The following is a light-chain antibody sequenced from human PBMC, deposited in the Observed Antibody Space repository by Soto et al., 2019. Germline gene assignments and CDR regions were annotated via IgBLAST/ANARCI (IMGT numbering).Light chain of an antibody. Sequence: VLTQSPGTLSLSPGERATLSCRAGQSVDRSDIAWYQQKPGQAPRLLIYSTSTRATGIPARFSGSGSGTEFTLTISSLQSEDFAVYYCQQYNNWPPITFGQGTRLEI. CDR1: QSVDRSD. CDR2: STS. V-gene: IGKV3-15*01. CDR3: QQYNNWPPIT. J-gene: IGKJ5*01.